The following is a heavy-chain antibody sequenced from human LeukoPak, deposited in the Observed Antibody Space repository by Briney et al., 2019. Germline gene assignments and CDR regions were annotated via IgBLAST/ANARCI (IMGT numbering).Heavy chain of an antibody. CDR3: VRREIYCSGGSCYWWGAFDI. J-gene: IGHJ3*02. V-gene: IGHV3-7*01. CDR1: GFTLSSHW. CDR2: IKQDGSEK. Sequence: PGGSLRLSCAVSGFTLSSHWMSWVRQAPGKGLEWVANIKQDGSEKYYVDSVKGRFTISRDNAKNSLFLQMNSLRVEDTAVYYCVRREIYCSGGSCYWWGAFDIWGQGTMVTVSS. D-gene: IGHD2-15*01.